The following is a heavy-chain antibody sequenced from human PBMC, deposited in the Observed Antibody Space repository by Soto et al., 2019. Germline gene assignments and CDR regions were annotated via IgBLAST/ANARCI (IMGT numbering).Heavy chain of an antibody. CDR2: INSYGSST. CDR3: ARDAYSSSPSQCDY. Sequence: GSLSLSCAASGFTFSSYWMHWVRQAPGKGLVWVSRINSYGSSTSYADSVKGRFTISRGNAKNTLYLQMNSLRAEDTAVYYCARDAYSSSPSQCDYWGQGTLVTVSS. CDR1: GFTFSSYW. D-gene: IGHD6-13*01. J-gene: IGHJ4*02. V-gene: IGHV3-74*01.